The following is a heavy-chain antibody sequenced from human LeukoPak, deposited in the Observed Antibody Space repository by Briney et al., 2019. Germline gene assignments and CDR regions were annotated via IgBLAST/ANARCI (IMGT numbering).Heavy chain of an antibody. Sequence: HPGGSLRLSCAASAFTFNSYAMSWVRQAPEKGLEWVATISGSGGGTYYADSVKGRFTISRDDSKNTLYLQMNSLRAEDTAVYYCAKDLGMYRNNYFDYWGQGTLVTVSS. J-gene: IGHJ4*02. CDR1: AFTFNSYA. V-gene: IGHV3-23*01. CDR2: ISGSGGGT. CDR3: AKDLGMYRNNYFDY. D-gene: IGHD1-26*01.